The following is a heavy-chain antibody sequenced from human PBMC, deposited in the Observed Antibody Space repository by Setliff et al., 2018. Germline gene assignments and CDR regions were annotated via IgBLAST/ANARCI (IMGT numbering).Heavy chain of an antibody. J-gene: IGHJ6*03. D-gene: IGHD5-18*01. CDR2: TIPIFGTA. CDR3: AREGVDTRSSTDYRYYMDV. Sequence: SVKVSCKASGGTFSSYGISWVRQAPGQGLEWMGGTIPIFGTANYAHKFQGRVTIITDESTSTAYMELSSLRTEDTAVYYCAREGVDTRSSTDYRYYMDVWGKGTTVTVSS. V-gene: IGHV1-69*05. CDR1: GGTFSSYG.